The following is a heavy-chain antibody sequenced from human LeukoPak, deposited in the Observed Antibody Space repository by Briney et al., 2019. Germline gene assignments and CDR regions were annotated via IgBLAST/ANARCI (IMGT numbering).Heavy chain of an antibody. J-gene: IGHJ4*02. V-gene: IGHV3-53*01. CDR3: ARGEGLFDY. Sequence: QAGGSLRHSCAASGFTVSSNYMSWVRQAPGKGLEWVSVIYSGGSTYYADSVKGRFTISRDNSKNTLFLQMNSLRVEDTAVYYCARGEGLFDYWGQGTLVTVSS. CDR1: GFTVSSNY. CDR2: IYSGGST.